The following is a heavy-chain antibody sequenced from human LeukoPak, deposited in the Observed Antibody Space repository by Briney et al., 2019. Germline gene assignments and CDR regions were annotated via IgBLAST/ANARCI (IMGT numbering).Heavy chain of an antibody. Sequence: ASVKVSCKASGYTFIGYYMHWVRQAPGQGLEWMGWINPKSGGTNYAQKFQGRVTMTRDTSISTAYMELSRLRSDDTAVYYCARGRGEYCSSTSCYNFDYWGQGTLVTVSS. V-gene: IGHV1-2*02. CDR3: ARGRGEYCSSTSCYNFDY. J-gene: IGHJ4*02. CDR2: INPKSGGT. D-gene: IGHD2-2*02. CDR1: GYTFIGYY.